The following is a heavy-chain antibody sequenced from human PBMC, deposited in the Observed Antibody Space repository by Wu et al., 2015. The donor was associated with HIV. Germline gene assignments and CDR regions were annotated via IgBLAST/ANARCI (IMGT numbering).Heavy chain of an antibody. CDR2: INPNSGDT. J-gene: IGHJ4*02. V-gene: IGHV1-2*02. D-gene: IGHD4-11*01. CDR1: GYTFTAYY. CDR3: ASGNYWDFDY. Sequence: QVQLVQSGAEVKKPGASVKVSCKASGYTFTAYYIHWVRQAPGQGLEWMGWINPNSGDTNYAKNFQGRVTMTRDTSTSTVYMELSSLRSEDTAVYYCASGNYWDFDYWGQGTLVTVSS.